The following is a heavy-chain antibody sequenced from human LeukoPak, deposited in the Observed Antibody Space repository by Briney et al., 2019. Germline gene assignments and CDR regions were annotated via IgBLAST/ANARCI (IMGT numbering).Heavy chain of an antibody. CDR3: ARDPLYTSSWYVVPDY. V-gene: IGHV1-2*02. CDR2: VNPNSGDT. Sequence: ASVKVSCKASGYTFTGYYLHWVRQAPGQGLEWMGCVNPNSGDTNYAQKFQGSVTMTRDTSISTVYMELSRLRSDDTAVYYCARDPLYTSSWYVVPDYWGQGTLVTVSS. J-gene: IGHJ4*02. D-gene: IGHD6-13*01. CDR1: GYTFTGYY.